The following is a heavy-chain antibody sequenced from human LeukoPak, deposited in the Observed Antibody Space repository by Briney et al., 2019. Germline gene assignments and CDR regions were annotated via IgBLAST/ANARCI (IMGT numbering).Heavy chain of an antibody. CDR2: ICTSGST. J-gene: IGHJ5*02. CDR1: GGSISSYY. CDR3: ARVQAYGEIAA. V-gene: IGHV4-4*07. Sequence: PSETLSLTCTVSGGSISSYYWSWIRQPAGKGLEWIGRICTSGSTNYNPSLKSRVTMSVDTSKNQFSLKLSSVTAADTAVYYCARVQAYGEIAAWGQRTLVTVLS. D-gene: IGHD4-17*01.